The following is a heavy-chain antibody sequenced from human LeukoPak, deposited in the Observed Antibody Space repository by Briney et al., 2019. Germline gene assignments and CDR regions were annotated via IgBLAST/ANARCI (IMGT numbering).Heavy chain of an antibody. CDR2: IYSSGST. CDR3: ARAPRRYASFDF. CDR1: GGSINSGTYL. D-gene: IGHD2-2*01. J-gene: IGHJ4*02. V-gene: IGHV4-61*02. Sequence: SQTLSLTCTISGGSINSGTYLWNWIRQSAEKGLEWIGRIYSSGSTNYNPSLKSRVTISVQTSKNQFSIQVNAVTAADTAVYYCARAPRRYASFDFWGQGILVTVSS.